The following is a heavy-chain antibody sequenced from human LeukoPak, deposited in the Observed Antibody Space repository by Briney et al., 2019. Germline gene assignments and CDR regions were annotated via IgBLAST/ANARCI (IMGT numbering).Heavy chain of an antibody. CDR2: ISSSSSYI. V-gene: IGHV3-21*01. J-gene: IGHJ4*02. Sequence: GVSLRLSCSASGFTFSSYSMNWVRQAPGKGLEWVSSISSSSSYIYYADSGKGPFTISRDNAKNSLYLQMNSLRAEDTAVYYCARDAVGTVDYWGQGTLVTVSS. CDR1: GFTFSSYS. D-gene: IGHD4-17*01. CDR3: ARDAVGTVDY.